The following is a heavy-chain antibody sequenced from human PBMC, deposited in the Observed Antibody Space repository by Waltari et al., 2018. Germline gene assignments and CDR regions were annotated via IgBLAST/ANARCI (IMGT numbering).Heavy chain of an antibody. CDR1: GGSFSGYY. Sequence: QVQLQQWGAGLLKPSETLSLTCAVYGGSFSGYYWSWIRQPPGKGLEWIGEINHSGSTNDNPSLKSRVTRSVDTSKNQFSLKLSSVTAADTAVYYCARDYDFWSGYYRAVGMDVWGQGTTVTVSS. D-gene: IGHD3-3*01. CDR3: ARDYDFWSGYYRAVGMDV. CDR2: INHSGST. V-gene: IGHV4-34*01. J-gene: IGHJ6*02.